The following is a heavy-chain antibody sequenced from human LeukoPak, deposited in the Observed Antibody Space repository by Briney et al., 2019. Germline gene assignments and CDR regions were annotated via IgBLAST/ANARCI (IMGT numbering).Heavy chain of an antibody. CDR2: INHSAST. D-gene: IGHD3-22*01. CDR3: ARGYYDSSGYDAFDI. Sequence: SGTLSLTCTVSGGSISSSSYYWGWIRQPPGKGLEWIGEINHSASTNYNPSLKSRVTISVDTSKNQFSLKLSSVTAADTAVYYCARGYYDSSGYDAFDIWGQGTMVTVSS. J-gene: IGHJ3*02. CDR1: GGSISSSSYY. V-gene: IGHV4-39*07.